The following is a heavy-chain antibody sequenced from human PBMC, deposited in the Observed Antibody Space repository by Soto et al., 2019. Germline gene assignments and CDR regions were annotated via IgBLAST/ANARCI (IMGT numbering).Heavy chain of an antibody. CDR3: ARWGIAAGDY. J-gene: IGHJ4*02. CDR1: GFTFSSYG. D-gene: IGHD6-13*01. Sequence: QVQLVESGGGVVQPGRSLRLSCAASGFTFSSYGMHWVRQAPGKGLEWVAVIWYDGSNKYYADSVKGRFTISRDNSKNTLDLQMNSMRAEDTAGYYCARWGIAAGDYWGQGTLFTVSS. CDR2: IWYDGSNK. V-gene: IGHV3-33*01.